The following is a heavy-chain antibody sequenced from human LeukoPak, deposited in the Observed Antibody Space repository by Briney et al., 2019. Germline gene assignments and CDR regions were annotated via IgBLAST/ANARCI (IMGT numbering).Heavy chain of an antibody. D-gene: IGHD5-24*01. J-gene: IGHJ4*02. V-gene: IGHV3-30*02. CDR3: AKDLVDGYNYAYYFDY. CDR2: IRYDGSNK. CDR1: GFTFSSYG. Sequence: GGSLRLSCAASGFTFSSYGMHWVRQAPGKGLEWVAFIRYDGSNKYYADSVKGRFTISRDNSKNTLYLQMNSLRAEDTAVYYCAKDLVDGYNYAYYFDYWGQGTLVTVSS.